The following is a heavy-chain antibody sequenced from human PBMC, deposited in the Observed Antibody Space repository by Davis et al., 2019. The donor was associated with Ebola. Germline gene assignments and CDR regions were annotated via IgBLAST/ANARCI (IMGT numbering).Heavy chain of an antibody. D-gene: IGHD3-10*01. CDR2: LSTDGGGT. Sequence: PGGSLRLSCAASGFTFSAYPMHWVRQAPGKGLEYVAALSTDGGGTYYANSVKGRFTISRDNSKNTLYLQMGSLRVDDMAVYYCARKFSSGIYWIDYWGRGTLVTVSS. CDR1: GFTFSAYP. CDR3: ARKFSSGIYWIDY. J-gene: IGHJ4*02. V-gene: IGHV3-64*01.